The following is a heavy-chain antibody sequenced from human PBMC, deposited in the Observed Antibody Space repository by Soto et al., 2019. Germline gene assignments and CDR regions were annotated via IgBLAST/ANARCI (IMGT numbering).Heavy chain of an antibody. CDR2: INAGNGNT. D-gene: IGHD4-17*01. Sequence: GASVKVSCKASGYTFTSYAMHWVRQAPGQRLEWMGWINAGNGNTKYSQKFQGRVTITRDTSASTAYMELSSLRSEDTAVYYCARGPKLETTVFDYWGQGTLVTVSS. CDR3: ARGPKLETTVFDY. J-gene: IGHJ4*02. CDR1: GYTFTSYA. V-gene: IGHV1-3*01.